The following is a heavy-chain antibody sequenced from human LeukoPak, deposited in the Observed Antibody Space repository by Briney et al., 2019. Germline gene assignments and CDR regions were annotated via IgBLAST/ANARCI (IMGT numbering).Heavy chain of an antibody. CDR3: AREATDTAMAYYYYYYMDV. CDR2: ISAYNGNT. CDR1: GYTFTSYG. Sequence: GASLKVSCKTSGYTFTSYGISWVRQAPGQGREWMGWISAYNGNTNYAQKLQGRVTMTTDTSTSTAYMELRSLRSDDTAVYYCAREATDTAMAYYYYYYMDVWGKGTTVTVSS. V-gene: IGHV1-18*01. J-gene: IGHJ6*03. D-gene: IGHD5-18*01.